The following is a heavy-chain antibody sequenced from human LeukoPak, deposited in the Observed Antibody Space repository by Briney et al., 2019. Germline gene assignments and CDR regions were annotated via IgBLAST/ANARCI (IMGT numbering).Heavy chain of an antibody. J-gene: IGHJ4*02. CDR1: GYSFTSYW. CDR3: AGQGSGLNCGGDCYVFDY. V-gene: IGHV5-51*01. D-gene: IGHD2-21*02. CDR2: IYPGDSDT. Sequence: GESLKISCKGSGYSFTSYWIGWVRQMPGKGLEWMGIIYPGDSDTRYSPSFQGQVTISADKSISTAYLQWSSLKASDTAMYYCAGQGSGLNCGGDCYVFDYWGQGTLVTVSS.